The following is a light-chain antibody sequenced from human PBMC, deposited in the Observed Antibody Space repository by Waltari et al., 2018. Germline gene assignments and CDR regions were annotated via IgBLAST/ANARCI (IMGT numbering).Light chain of an antibody. CDR3: QQYNSWPPLT. Sequence: EIVMTHSPATLSVSPGERATLSCRASQSVKTNLAWYQQKPGQAPRLLMYDASTRATGIPARFSGSGSGTEFTLTISSLQSEDFAVYYCQQYNSWPPLTFGGGTKVEIK. J-gene: IGKJ4*01. CDR2: DAS. CDR1: QSVKTN. V-gene: IGKV3-15*01.